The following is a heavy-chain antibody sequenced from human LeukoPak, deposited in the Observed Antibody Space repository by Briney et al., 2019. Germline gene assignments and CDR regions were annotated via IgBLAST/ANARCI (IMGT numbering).Heavy chain of an antibody. CDR3: AKGGYVFANFDY. Sequence: PGGSLRLSCAASGFTFSSYAMSWVRQAPGKGLEWVSVISGSGGSTCYADSVKGRFTISRDNSKNTLYLQMNSLRAEDTAVYYCAKGGYVFANFDYWGQGTLVTVSS. CDR2: ISGSGGST. D-gene: IGHD3-16*01. V-gene: IGHV3-23*01. J-gene: IGHJ4*02. CDR1: GFTFSSYA.